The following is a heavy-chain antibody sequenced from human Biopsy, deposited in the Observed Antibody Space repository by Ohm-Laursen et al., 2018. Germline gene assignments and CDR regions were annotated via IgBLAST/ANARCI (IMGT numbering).Heavy chain of an antibody. V-gene: IGHV3-48*03. Sequence: GSLRLSCAASGFTFSNYEMNWVRQAPGKGLEWVSYISSSNTIYDADSVKGRFTISRDNAKNSLYLQMNSLRVEDTAVYYCARWDYWGQGTLVTVSS. CDR1: GFTFSNYE. CDR3: ARWDY. CDR2: ISSSNTI. J-gene: IGHJ4*02.